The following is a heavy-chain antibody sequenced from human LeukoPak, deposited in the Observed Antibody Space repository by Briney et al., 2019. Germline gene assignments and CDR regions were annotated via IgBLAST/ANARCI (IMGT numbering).Heavy chain of an antibody. Sequence: GASLRLSCAASGFTFGSHAMSWVRQTPTKGLEWVSAISGDGGATYYADSVKGRFTISRDNSKNTLSLQMNGLRADDTAVYYCAREYSKNPSNWFDPWGQGTLVTVSS. CDR2: ISGDGGAT. CDR1: GFTFGSHA. D-gene: IGHD4-11*01. V-gene: IGHV3-23*01. CDR3: AREYSKNPSNWFDP. J-gene: IGHJ5*02.